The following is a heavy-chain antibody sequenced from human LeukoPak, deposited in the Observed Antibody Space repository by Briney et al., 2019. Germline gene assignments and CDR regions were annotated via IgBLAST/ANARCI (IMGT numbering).Heavy chain of an antibody. CDR2: ISPSTGGT. CDR3: ARDTKTTVTTAGY. CDR1: GYTFTEYY. D-gene: IGHD4-17*01. J-gene: IGHJ4*02. Sequence: ASVKVSCKASGYTFTEYYMHWVRQAPGQGLEWMGWISPSTGGTNYAQKFEGRVTMTRDTSIRTAYMELSRLTSDDTAVYYCARDTKTTVTTAGYWGQGTLVTVSS. V-gene: IGHV1-2*02.